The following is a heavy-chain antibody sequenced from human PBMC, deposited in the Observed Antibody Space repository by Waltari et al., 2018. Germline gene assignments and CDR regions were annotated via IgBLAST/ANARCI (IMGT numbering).Heavy chain of an antibody. CDR2: IDRGGSST. Sequence: EVQLVESGGGLVQPGGSLRLSCAASGFYWMHWVRQAPGKGLVWVSRIDRGGSSTSCADSVKGRVTISRDNAKNTLYLQMNSLRAEDTAVYYCARDPRNWNFGGRYYDYYGMDVWGQGTTVTVSS. D-gene: IGHD1-7*01. CDR3: ARDPRNWNFGGRYYDYYGMDV. J-gene: IGHJ6*02. V-gene: IGHV3-74*01. CDR1: GFYW.